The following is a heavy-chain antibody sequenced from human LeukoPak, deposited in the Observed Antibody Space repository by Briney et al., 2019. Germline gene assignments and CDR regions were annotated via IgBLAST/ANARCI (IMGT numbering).Heavy chain of an antibody. D-gene: IGHD5-18*01. CDR3: TRGGGDIQWIQLW. V-gene: IGHV3-49*04. Sequence: GGSLGLSCTASGFTFGDYAMSWVRQAPGKGLEWVGFIRSKAYGGTTEYAASVKGRFTISRDDSKSIAYLQMNSLKTEDTAVYYCTRGGGDIQWIQLWWGQGTLVTVSS. J-gene: IGHJ4*02. CDR2: IRSKAYGGTT. CDR1: GFTFGDYA.